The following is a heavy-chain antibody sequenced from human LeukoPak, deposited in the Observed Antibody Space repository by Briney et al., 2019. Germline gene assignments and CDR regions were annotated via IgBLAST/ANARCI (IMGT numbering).Heavy chain of an antibody. CDR2: ISSSSSYI. Sequence: GGSLRLSCAASGFTFSSYSMNWVRQAPGKGLEWVSSISSSSSYIYYADSVKGRFTISRDNSKNTLYLQMNSLRAEDTAVYYCAREMAVVVVVAATEYFDYWGQGTLVTVSS. CDR3: AREMAVVVVVAATEYFDY. J-gene: IGHJ4*02. CDR1: GFTFSSYS. V-gene: IGHV3-21*01. D-gene: IGHD2-15*01.